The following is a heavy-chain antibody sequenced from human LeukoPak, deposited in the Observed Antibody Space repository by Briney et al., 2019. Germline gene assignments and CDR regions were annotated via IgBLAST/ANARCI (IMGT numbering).Heavy chain of an antibody. J-gene: IGHJ3*02. D-gene: IGHD4-17*01. CDR3: ARLVGDYGAFDI. CDR2: ISSNGGST. CDR1: GFTFRSYA. V-gene: IGHV3-64*01. Sequence: AGGSLRLSCAASGFTFRSYAMHWGRQAPGKGLEYVSAISSNGGSTYYANSVKGRFTISRDNSKNTLYLQMGSLRAEDMAVYYCARLVGDYGAFDIWGQGTMVTVSS.